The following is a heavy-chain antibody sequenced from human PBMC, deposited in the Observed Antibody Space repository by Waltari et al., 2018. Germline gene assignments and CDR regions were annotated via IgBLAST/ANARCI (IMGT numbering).Heavy chain of an antibody. Sequence: QVQLVQSGAEVKKPGASVKVSCKASGYTFTGSYIHWVRQAPGQGLQWMGWINPNSGGTSYGLKFQGRVTMTRDTSISTAYMELSSLRSDDTAVYYCARDLFNDNWFDPWGQGTLVTVSS. CDR3: ARDLFNDNWFDP. V-gene: IGHV1-2*02. D-gene: IGHD3-10*02. J-gene: IGHJ5*02. CDR1: GYTFTGSY. CDR2: INPNSGGT.